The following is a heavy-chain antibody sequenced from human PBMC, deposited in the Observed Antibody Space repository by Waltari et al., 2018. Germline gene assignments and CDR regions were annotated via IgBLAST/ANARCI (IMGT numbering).Heavy chain of an antibody. V-gene: IGHV4-34*01. CDR1: GGSCSGYY. Sequence: QVQLQQWGAGLLKPSETLSLTCAVYGGSCSGYYWSWIRQPPGKWLEWIGEINHSGSTNYNPSLKSRVTISVDTSKKQFSLKLSSVTAADTAVYYCARGSYYYDSSGYYYQPRYGMDVWGQGTTVTVSS. CDR2: INHSGST. CDR3: ARGSYYYDSSGYYYQPRYGMDV. J-gene: IGHJ6*02. D-gene: IGHD3-22*01.